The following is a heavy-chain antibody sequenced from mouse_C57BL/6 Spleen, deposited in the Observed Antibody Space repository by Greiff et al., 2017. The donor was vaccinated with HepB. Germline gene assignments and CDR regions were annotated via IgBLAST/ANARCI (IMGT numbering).Heavy chain of an antibody. CDR1: GYAFSSSW. V-gene: IGHV1-82*01. D-gene: IGHD1-1*01. Sequence: SGPELVKPGASVKISCKASGYAFSSSWMNWVKQRPGKGLEWIGRIYPGDGDTNYNGKFKGKATLTADKSSSTAYMQLSSLTSEDSAVYFCARWDYGHFDYWGQGTTLTVSS. CDR3: ARWDYGHFDY. J-gene: IGHJ2*01. CDR2: IYPGDGDT.